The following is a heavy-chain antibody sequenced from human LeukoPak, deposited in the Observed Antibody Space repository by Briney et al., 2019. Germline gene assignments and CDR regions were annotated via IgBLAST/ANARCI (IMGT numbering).Heavy chain of an antibody. CDR2: VSGSGGST. D-gene: IGHD3-16*01. Sequence: PGGSLRLSCAASGFTFSSYAMSWVRQAPGKGLDWVSAVSGSGGSTLYAVYVKGRFTLSRNNSNHPLYLQMNSLRAEDTAVYYCAKDRTFAREEDYFDYWGQGTLVTVSS. CDR3: AKDRTFAREEDYFDY. CDR1: GFTFSSYA. V-gene: IGHV3-23*01. J-gene: IGHJ4*02.